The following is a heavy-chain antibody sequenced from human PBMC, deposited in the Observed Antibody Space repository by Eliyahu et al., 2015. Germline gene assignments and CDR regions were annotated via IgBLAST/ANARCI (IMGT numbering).Heavy chain of an antibody. CDR1: GFPFSSYW. CDR3: TVGTTINSFDY. J-gene: IGHJ4*02. V-gene: IGHV3-74*03. Sequence: EVQLVESGGGLVQPGGSLRLSCAASGFPFSSYWMHWVRQAPEKGLVWVSRISSDGTITTYADSVKGRFTISSDNAKNTLYLQMNSLTAEDTAVYYCTVGTTINSFDYWGQGTLVTASS. D-gene: IGHD1-1*01. CDR2: ISSDGTIT.